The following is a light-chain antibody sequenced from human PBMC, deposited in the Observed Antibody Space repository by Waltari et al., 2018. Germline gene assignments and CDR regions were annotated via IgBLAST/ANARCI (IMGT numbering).Light chain of an antibody. CDR1: QSVTSNY. CDR2: GAS. J-gene: IGKJ1*01. Sequence: EIVLTQSPGTLSLSPWETATLSCRASQSVTSNYLAWYQQKPGQAPRLLISGASSRATGIPDRFSGSGSGTDFTLTISRLETEDFAVYHCQQYGSSPWTFGQGTKVEIK. V-gene: IGKV3-20*01. CDR3: QQYGSSPWT.